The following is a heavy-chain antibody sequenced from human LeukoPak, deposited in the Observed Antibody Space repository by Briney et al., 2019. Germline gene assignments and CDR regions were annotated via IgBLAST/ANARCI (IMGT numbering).Heavy chain of an antibody. CDR1: GFTFSTYS. J-gene: IGHJ3*02. CDR2: ISSNGGGT. V-gene: IGHV3-64*01. Sequence: PGGSLRLSCAASGFTFSTYSMNWVRQAPGKGLEYVSGISSNGGGTYHTNSVKGRFTISRDNSKNTLYLQMGSLRDEDMAMYYCARRRDGYPDGAFDIWGQGTMVTVSS. D-gene: IGHD5-24*01. CDR3: ARRRDGYPDGAFDI.